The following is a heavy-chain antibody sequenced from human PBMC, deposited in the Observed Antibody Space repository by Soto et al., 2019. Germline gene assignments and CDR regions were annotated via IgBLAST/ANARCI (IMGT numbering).Heavy chain of an antibody. D-gene: IGHD3-22*01. J-gene: IGHJ5*02. CDR3: ATRRLDYYDSSGPNWLDP. CDR1: GFTFSSYA. Sequence: PGGSLRLSCAASGFTFSSYAMSWVRQAPGKGLEWVSAISGSGGSTYYADSVKGRFTISRDNSKNTLYLQMNSLRAEDTAVYYCATRRLDYYDSSGPNWLDPWGQGTLVTVYS. V-gene: IGHV3-23*01. CDR2: ISGSGGST.